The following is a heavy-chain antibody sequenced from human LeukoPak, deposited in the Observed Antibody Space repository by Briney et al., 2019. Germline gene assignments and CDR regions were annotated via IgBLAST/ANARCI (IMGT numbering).Heavy chain of an antibody. V-gene: IGHV3-23*01. CDR3: ARDGRYSSGWYYYYYYYGMDV. J-gene: IGHJ6*02. CDR1: GFSFSTYA. Sequence: GGSLRLSCAASGFSFSTYAMTWVRQAPGKGLEWVSGIRGSGGVTYYADSVKGRFTISRDNAKNSLYLQMNSLRAEDTAVYYCARDGRYSSGWYYYYYYYGMDVWGQGTTVTVSS. D-gene: IGHD6-19*01. CDR2: IRGSGGVT.